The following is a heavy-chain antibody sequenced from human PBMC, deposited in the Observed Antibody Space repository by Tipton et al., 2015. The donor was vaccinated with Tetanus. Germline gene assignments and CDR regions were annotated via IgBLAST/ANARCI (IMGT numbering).Heavy chain of an antibody. CDR1: GLTVSINS. CDR3: ARGRGRGAFDL. V-gene: IGHV3-53*01. Sequence: SLRLSCAVSGLTVSINSMSWVRQAPGKGLEWVSVIYSGGSTYYGDSVKGRFTISRDNSKNTVYLQMNSLRDDDTALYYCARGRGRGAFDLWGQGTMVTVSS. D-gene: IGHD2-15*01. J-gene: IGHJ3*01. CDR2: IYSGGST.